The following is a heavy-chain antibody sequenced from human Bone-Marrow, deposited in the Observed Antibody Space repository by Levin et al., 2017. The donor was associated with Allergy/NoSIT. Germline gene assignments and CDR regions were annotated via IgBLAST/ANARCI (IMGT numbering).Heavy chain of an antibody. V-gene: IGHV3-21*06. CDR3: AREANGSFDY. CDR1: GFTFSRFT. Sequence: MSGGSLRLSCAASGFTFSRFTMKWVRQAPGEGLEWVSSISSDGSFIKYADSLKGRFTIARDNAKSSLHLQMNSLRAEDTAVYFCAREANGSFDYWGQGTLVTVSS. CDR2: ISSDGSFI. J-gene: IGHJ4*02. D-gene: IGHD1-14*01.